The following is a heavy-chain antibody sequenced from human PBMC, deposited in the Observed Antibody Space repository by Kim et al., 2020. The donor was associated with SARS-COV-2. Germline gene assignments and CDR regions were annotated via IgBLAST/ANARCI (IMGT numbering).Heavy chain of an antibody. Sequence: ASVKVSCKASGYTFTSYGISWVRQAPGQGLEWMGWISAYNGNTNYAQKLQGRVTMTTDTSTSTAYMELRSLRSDDTAVYYCARGGRGESSTSCYVQGCPLDYWGQGTLVTVSS. CDR2: ISAYNGNT. D-gene: IGHD2-2*01. CDR1: GYTFTSYG. V-gene: IGHV1-18*01. CDR3: ARGGRGESSTSCYVQGCPLDY. J-gene: IGHJ4*02.